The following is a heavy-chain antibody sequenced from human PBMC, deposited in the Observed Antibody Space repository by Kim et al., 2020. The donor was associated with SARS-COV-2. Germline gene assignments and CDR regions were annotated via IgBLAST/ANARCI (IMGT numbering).Heavy chain of an antibody. CDR2: INHSGST. V-gene: IGHV4-34*01. CDR3: ARIPVWSGIAARPGRYYYYYYMDV. J-gene: IGHJ6*03. CDR1: GGSFSGYY. Sequence: SETLSLTCAVYGGSFSGYYWSWIRQPPGKGLEWIGEINHSGSTNYNPSLKSRVTISVDTSKNQFSLKLSSVTAADTAVYYCARIPVWSGIAARPGRYYYYYYMDVWGKGTTVTVSS. D-gene: IGHD6-6*01.